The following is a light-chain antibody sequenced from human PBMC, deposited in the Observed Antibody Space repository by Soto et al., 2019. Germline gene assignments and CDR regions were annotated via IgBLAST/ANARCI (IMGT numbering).Light chain of an antibody. CDR1: IRDIGGYNF. CDR2: DVS. CDR3: CSYAGSNTLA. Sequence: QSALTQPRSVSGSPGQSITISCSGTIRDIGGYNFISWYQQHPGAAPKIIIYDVSKRPSGVPDRFSGSTSGNTASLTIAGLQAEDDAFYYCCSYAGSNTLAFCGGTKLTVL. J-gene: IGLJ2*01. V-gene: IGLV2-11*01.